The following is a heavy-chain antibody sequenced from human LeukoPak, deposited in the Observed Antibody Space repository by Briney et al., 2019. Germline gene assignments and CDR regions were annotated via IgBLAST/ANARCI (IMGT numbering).Heavy chain of an antibody. V-gene: IGHV3-30*18. Sequence: GGSLRLSCAASGFTFSSYGMHWVRQAPGKGLEWVAVISCDGSNKYYADSVKGRFTISRDNSKNTLYLQMNSLRAEDTAVYYCAKASEPTTYYYYYMDVWGKGTTVTVSS. J-gene: IGHJ6*03. CDR1: GFTFSSYG. CDR3: AKASEPTTYYYYYMDV. D-gene: IGHD1-1*01. CDR2: ISCDGSNK.